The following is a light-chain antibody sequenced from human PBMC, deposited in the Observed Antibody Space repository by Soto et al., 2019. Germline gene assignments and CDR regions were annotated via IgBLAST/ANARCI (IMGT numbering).Light chain of an antibody. CDR1: QSLGSN. V-gene: IGKV3-15*01. Sequence: VVMTQSPATLSVSPGERAVLSCRASQSLGSNLAWYHHKPGQAPRLLLYEASIRATGIPARFSGDGSGTEFTLTISSLEPEDFAVYYCQQRGTFGGGTKVDIK. J-gene: IGKJ4*01. CDR3: QQRGT. CDR2: EAS.